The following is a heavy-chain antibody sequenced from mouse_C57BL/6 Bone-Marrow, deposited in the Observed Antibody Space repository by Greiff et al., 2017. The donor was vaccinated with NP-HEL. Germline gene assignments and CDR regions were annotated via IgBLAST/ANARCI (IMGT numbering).Heavy chain of an antibody. CDR3: APTMITTDVYWYFDV. Sequence: VQLQQPGAELVRPGSSVKLSCKASGYTFTSYWMHWVKQRPIQGLEWIGNIDPSDSETHYNQKFKDKATLTVDKSSSTAYMQLSSLTSEDSAVYYCAPTMITTDVYWYFDVWGTGTTVTVSS. CDR1: GYTFTSYW. J-gene: IGHJ1*03. D-gene: IGHD2-4*01. V-gene: IGHV1-52*01. CDR2: IDPSDSET.